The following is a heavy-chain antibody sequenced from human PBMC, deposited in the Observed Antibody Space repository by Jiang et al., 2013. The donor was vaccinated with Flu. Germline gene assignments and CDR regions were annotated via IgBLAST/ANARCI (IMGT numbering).Heavy chain of an antibody. Sequence: GAEVKKPGSSVKVSCKSSGGTFNSYTFGWVRQAPGQGLEWMGGVIAILDTSNYAPKFQGRLTISADRSTSTAYMELTSLRSEDTAFYYCACDRDAYYDHFDHWGQGTLVTVSS. D-gene: IGHD3-16*01. CDR2: VIAILDTS. J-gene: IGHJ4*02. V-gene: IGHV1-69*08. CDR1: GGTFNSYT. CDR3: ACDRDAYYDHFDH.